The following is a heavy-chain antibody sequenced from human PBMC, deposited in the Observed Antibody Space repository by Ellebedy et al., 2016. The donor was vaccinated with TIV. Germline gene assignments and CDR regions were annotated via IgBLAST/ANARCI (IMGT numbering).Heavy chain of an antibody. Sequence: PGGSLRLSCAASGFTFSSYAMHWVRQAPGKGLEWVALISYDGSAQYYADSVKGRFTISRDNSKNTLYLQMNSLRAEDTAVYYCARGNSGYDAVYLDYWGQGTLVTVSS. J-gene: IGHJ4*02. CDR1: GFTFSSYA. CDR2: ISYDGSAQ. D-gene: IGHD5-12*01. V-gene: IGHV3-30-3*01. CDR3: ARGNSGYDAVYLDY.